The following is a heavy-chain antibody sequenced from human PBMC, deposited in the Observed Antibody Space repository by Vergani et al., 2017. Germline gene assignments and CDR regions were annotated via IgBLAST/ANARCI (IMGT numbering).Heavy chain of an antibody. CDR2: IGKDGNKK. CDR1: GFTFSRNG. D-gene: IGHD1-26*01. J-gene: IGHJ4*02. V-gene: IGHV3-30*02. Sequence: QVHLVESGGGVVQYGGSLRLSCAASGFTFSRNGMHWVRQALGKGLEWVAFIGKDGNKKYYADSVKGRFTISRDNSKNTVYLQMNSLRAEDTAVYYCAKDTGEYSGSDGSFDHWGQGILVTASS. CDR3: AKDTGEYSGSDGSFDH.